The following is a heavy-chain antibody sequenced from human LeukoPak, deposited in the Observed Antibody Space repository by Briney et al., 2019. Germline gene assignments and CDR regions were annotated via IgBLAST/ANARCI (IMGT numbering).Heavy chain of an antibody. CDR3: ARDTVKGIAVAGGAFDI. V-gene: IGHV4-59*01. CDR2: IYYSGST. CDR1: GGSISSYY. D-gene: IGHD6-19*01. Sequence: SETLSLTCTVSGGSISSYYWSWIRQPPGKGLEWIGYIYYSGSTNYNPSLKSRVTISVDTSTNQFSLKLSSVTAADTAVYYCARDTVKGIAVAGGAFDIWGQGTMVTVSS. J-gene: IGHJ3*02.